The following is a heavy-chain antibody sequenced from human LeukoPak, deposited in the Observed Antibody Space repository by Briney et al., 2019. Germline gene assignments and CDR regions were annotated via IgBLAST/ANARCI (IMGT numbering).Heavy chain of an antibody. CDR2: IYSSGST. Sequence: SETLSLTCTVSGGSISSFYWSWIRQPAGKGLEWIGRIYSSGSTNCNPSLKSRVTMSVDTSKNQFSLELRSVTAADTAVYYCARGFCSNTRRYKEMATILPDYWGQGALVTVSS. CDR1: GGSISSFY. CDR3: ARGFCSNTRRYKEMATILPDY. V-gene: IGHV4-4*07. J-gene: IGHJ4*02. D-gene: IGHD2-2*02.